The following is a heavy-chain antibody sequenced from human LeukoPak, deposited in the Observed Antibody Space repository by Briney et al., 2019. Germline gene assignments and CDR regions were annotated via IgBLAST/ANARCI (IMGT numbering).Heavy chain of an antibody. Sequence: GGTLRLSCAASGFTFSSYGMSWVRQAPGKGLEWVSAISGSGGSTYYADSVKGRFTISRDNAKNSLYLQMNSLRAEDTAVYYCARDGDAFDIWGQGTMVTVSS. CDR1: GFTFSSYG. J-gene: IGHJ3*02. CDR2: ISGSGGST. V-gene: IGHV3-23*01. CDR3: ARDGDAFDI.